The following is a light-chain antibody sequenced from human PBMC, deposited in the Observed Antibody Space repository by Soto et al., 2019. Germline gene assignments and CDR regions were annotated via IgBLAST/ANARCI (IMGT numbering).Light chain of an antibody. CDR2: DTS. CDR1: QSVSNY. CDR3: QQYYQWPLT. V-gene: IGKV3-11*01. Sequence: EIVLTQSPATLSLSPGERATLSCRASQSVSNYLAWYQQKPGQAPRLLMYDTSNRAPGIPARFSGSGSGTDFTLTINSLEPEDFAFYYCQQYYQWPLTFGGGTKVEVK. J-gene: IGKJ4*01.